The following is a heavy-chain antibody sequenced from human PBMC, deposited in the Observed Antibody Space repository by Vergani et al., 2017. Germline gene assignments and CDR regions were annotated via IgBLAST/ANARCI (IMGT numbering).Heavy chain of an antibody. D-gene: IGHD4-17*01. CDR2: IYYSGST. V-gene: IGHV4-39*01. Sequence: QLQLQESGPGLVKPSETLSLTCTVSGGSISSSSYYWGWIRQPPGKGLEWIGSIYYSGSTYYNPSLKSRVTISVDTSKNQFSLKLSSVTAADTAVYYCARVTGGYGDYQLSDWGQGTLVTVSS. CDR1: GGSISSSSYY. CDR3: ARVTGGYGDYQLSD. J-gene: IGHJ4*02.